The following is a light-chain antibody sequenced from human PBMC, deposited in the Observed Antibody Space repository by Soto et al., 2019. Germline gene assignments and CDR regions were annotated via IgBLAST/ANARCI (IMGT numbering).Light chain of an antibody. CDR2: DAS. J-gene: IGKJ4*01. V-gene: IGKV1-13*02. CDR1: QGISSA. Sequence: AIQLTQSPSSLSASVGDRVSITCRASQGISSALAWYQRKPGKAPKLLIHDASTLESGVPSRFSGSGSGTEFTLTISSLQPNDFATYYCQQYNSYPLTFGGGTKVDI. CDR3: QQYNSYPLT.